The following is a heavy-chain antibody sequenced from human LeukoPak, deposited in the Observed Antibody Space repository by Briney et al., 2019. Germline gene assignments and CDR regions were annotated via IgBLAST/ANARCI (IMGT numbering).Heavy chain of an antibody. Sequence: SETLSLTCTVSGGSISSYYWSWIRQPAGKGLELIGRIYTSGSTNYNPSLKSRVTISVDTSKNQFSLKLSSVTAADTAVYYCARETTIFGVGRGWFDPWGQGTLVTVSS. D-gene: IGHD3-3*01. CDR2: IYTSGST. CDR3: ARETTIFGVGRGWFDP. J-gene: IGHJ5*02. CDR1: GGSISSYY. V-gene: IGHV4-4*07.